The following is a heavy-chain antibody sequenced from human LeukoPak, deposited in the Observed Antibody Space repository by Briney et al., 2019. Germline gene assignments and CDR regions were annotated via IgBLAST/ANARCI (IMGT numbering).Heavy chain of an antibody. J-gene: IGHJ4*02. D-gene: IGHD3-3*01. CDR3: AKGSRDGSISVFGVIFFFDY. CDR2: IKQDGSEK. V-gene: IGHV3-7*03. Sequence: GGSLRLSCAASGFTFSSYWMSWVRQAPGKGLEWVANIKQDGSEKYYVDSVKGRFTISRDNAKNSLYLQMNSLRAEDTAVYYCAKGSRDGSISVFGVIFFFDYWGQGTLVTVSS. CDR1: GFTFSSYW.